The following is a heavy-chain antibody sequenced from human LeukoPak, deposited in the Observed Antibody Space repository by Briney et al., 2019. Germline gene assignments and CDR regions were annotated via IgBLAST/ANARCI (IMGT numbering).Heavy chain of an antibody. V-gene: IGHV4-34*01. Sequence: SETLSLTCAVYGGSFSGYYWSWIRQPPGKGLEWIGEINHSGSTNYNPSLKSRVTISVDTSKNQFSLKLSSVTAADTAVYYCARVRYYDILTGYLPHYYYGMDVWGQGTTVTVSS. D-gene: IGHD3-9*01. J-gene: IGHJ6*02. CDR3: ARVRYYDILTGYLPHYYYGMDV. CDR2: INHSGST. CDR1: GGSFSGYY.